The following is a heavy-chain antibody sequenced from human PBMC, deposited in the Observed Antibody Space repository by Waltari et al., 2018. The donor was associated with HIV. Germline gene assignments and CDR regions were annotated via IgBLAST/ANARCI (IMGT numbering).Heavy chain of an antibody. D-gene: IGHD3-3*01. CDR3: ARGGLRFPEDY. V-gene: IGHV4-59*01. CDR2: IYYSGST. Sequence: QVQLQESGPGLVKPSETLSLICTVSGGSISSYYWSWIRQAPGKGLELSGYIYYSGSTNYNPSLKSRVTISVDTSKNQFSLKLNSMTAADTAVYYCARGGLRFPEDYWGQGTLVTVSS. J-gene: IGHJ4*02. CDR1: GGSISSYY.